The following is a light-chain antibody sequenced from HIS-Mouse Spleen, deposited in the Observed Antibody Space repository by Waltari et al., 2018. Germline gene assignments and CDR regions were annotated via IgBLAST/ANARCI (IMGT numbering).Light chain of an antibody. V-gene: IGLV3-19*01. CDR2: GKN. CDR1: SPRSYY. CDR3: NSRDSSGNHLSV. Sequence: SSELTQDPAVSVALGQTGRITCQGDSPRSYYASWYQQKPGQAPVLVIYGKNNRPSGIPDRFSGSSSGNTASLTITGAQAEDEADYYCNSRDSSGNHLSVFGTGTKVTVL. J-gene: IGLJ1*01.